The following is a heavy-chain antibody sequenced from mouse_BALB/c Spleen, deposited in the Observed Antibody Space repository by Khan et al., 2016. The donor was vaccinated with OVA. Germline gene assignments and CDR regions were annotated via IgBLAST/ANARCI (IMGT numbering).Heavy chain of an antibody. CDR1: GYTFPSYW. D-gene: IGHD1-1*01. J-gene: IGHJ4*01. CDR3: ARSNYYGSSLYAMDY. Sequence: DLVKPGASVKLSCKASGYTFPSYWINWIKQRPGQGLEWVGHIGPGSGNTYYNEIFKGKATLTLDTASSTAYIQLSSLSSEDSAVYFCARSNYYGSSLYAMDYWGQGTSVTVSS. CDR2: IGPGSGNT. V-gene: IGHV1S41*01.